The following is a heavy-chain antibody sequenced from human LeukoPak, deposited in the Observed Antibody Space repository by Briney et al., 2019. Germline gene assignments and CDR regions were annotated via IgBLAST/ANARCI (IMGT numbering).Heavy chain of an antibody. D-gene: IGHD5-18*01. CDR1: GGSISSYY. Sequence: SETLSLTCTVSGGSISSYYWSWIRQPPGKGLEWIGYIYTSGSTNYNPSLKSRVTISVDTSKNQFSLKLSSVTAADTAVYYCAREPRYTLSHNWFDPWGQGTLVTVSS. CDR2: IYTSGST. CDR3: AREPRYTLSHNWFDP. V-gene: IGHV4-4*09. J-gene: IGHJ5*02.